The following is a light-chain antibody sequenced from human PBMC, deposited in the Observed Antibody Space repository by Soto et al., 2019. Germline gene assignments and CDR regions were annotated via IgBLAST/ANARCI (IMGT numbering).Light chain of an antibody. CDR3: SSYSYAPTSTTLYV. V-gene: IGLV2-14*01. CDR2: EVS. Sequence: QSVLTQPASVSGSPGQSITISCTGTSRDIGAYNYVSWYQQHPGKAPKLMISEVSKRPSGVSSRFSGSKSGNTASLTISGLQAEDEADYYCSSYSYAPTSTTLYVFGTGTKVTVL. J-gene: IGLJ1*01. CDR1: SRDIGAYNY.